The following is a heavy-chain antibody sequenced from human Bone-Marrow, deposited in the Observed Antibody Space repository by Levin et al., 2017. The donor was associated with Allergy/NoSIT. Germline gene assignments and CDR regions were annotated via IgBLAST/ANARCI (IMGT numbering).Heavy chain of an antibody. J-gene: IGHJ5*02. CDR1: GGSISSGGYS. D-gene: IGHD5-12*01. CDR2: IYHSGST. Sequence: SETLSLTCAVSGGSISSGGYSWSWIRQPPGKGLEWIGYIYHSGSTYYNPSLKSRVTISVDRSKNQFSLKLSSVTAADTAVYYCARELRRSVGWFDPWGQGTLVTVSS. CDR3: ARELRRSVGWFDP. V-gene: IGHV4-30-2*01.